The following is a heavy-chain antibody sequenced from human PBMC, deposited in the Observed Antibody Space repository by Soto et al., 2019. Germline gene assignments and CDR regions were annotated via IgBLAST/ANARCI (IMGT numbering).Heavy chain of an antibody. Sequence: GGSLRLSCAASGFTFNNYWMHWVRQAPGKGLVWVSHINTDGSTATYADSVKGRFTISRDNAKNTLYLQMNSLRAEDTAVYYCARITSSWFDSWGQGSLVTVSS. CDR2: INTDGSTA. CDR3: ARITSSWFDS. V-gene: IGHV3-74*01. D-gene: IGHD2-2*01. CDR1: GFTFNNYW. J-gene: IGHJ5*01.